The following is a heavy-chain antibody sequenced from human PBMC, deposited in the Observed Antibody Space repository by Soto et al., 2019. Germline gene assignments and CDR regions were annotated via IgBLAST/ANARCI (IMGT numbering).Heavy chain of an antibody. J-gene: IGHJ6*03. D-gene: IGHD2-2*01. CDR2: ISSSNSYI. CDR1: GFTFSSFS. Sequence: GVLRLSCAASGFTFSSFSMNWVRQAPGKGLEWVSSISSSNSYIYYADSVKGRFTISRDNAKNSLYLQMNSLRSDDTAVYYCARAPVPAALSNYYYYMDVWGKGTTVTVSS. CDR3: ARAPVPAALSNYYYYMDV. V-gene: IGHV3-21*04.